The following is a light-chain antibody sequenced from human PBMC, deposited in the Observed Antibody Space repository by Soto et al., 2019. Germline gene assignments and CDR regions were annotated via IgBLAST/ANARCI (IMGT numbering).Light chain of an antibody. Sequence: QSALTQPASVSGSPGQSITISCTGTSSDVGGYNYVSWYQQHPGKAPKLIIYEVTNRPSGVSNRFSGSKSGNTASLTISGLQAEDEADYYCSSYTSSTTYVFATVTKLTVL. CDR2: EVT. CDR3: SSYTSSTTYV. CDR1: SSDVGGYNY. V-gene: IGLV2-14*01. J-gene: IGLJ1*01.